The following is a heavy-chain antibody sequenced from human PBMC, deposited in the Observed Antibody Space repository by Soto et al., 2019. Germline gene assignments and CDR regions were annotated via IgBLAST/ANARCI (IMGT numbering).Heavy chain of an antibody. CDR1: GFTFSSYW. CDR3: XXXXXRLDRLRFAFDI. D-gene: IGHD2-2*03. V-gene: IGHV3-7*01. Sequence: EVQLVESGGGLVQPGGSLRLSCAASGFTFSSYWMSWVRQAPGKGLEWVANIKQDGSEKFYVDSVKGRFTASRDNAKNSLYLXXXXXXXXXXXVXXXXXXXXRLDRLRFAFDIWGQGTLVTVSS. CDR2: IKQDGSEK. J-gene: IGHJ3*02.